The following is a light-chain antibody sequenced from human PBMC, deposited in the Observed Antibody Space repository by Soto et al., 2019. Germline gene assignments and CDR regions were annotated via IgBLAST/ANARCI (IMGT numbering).Light chain of an antibody. CDR2: EVT. CDR1: SSDVGYYDY. J-gene: IGLJ1*01. CDR3: SSYAGSNNFV. V-gene: IGLV2-8*01. Sequence: QSALTQPPSASGFPGQSVTISCTGTSSDVGYYDYVSWYQQHPGKAPKLEIYEVTKRPSGVPDRVSASKSGNTASLTVSGLRAEDEADYYCSSYAGSNNFVFGSGTKVTVL.